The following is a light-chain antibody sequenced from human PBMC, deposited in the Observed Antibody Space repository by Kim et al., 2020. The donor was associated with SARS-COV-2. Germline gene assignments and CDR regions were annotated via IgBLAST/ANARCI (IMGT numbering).Light chain of an antibody. J-gene: IGLJ3*02. Sequence: PGQTARIACSGDALPKQYAYWFQQKPGQAPVVVIYEDTERPSGIPERFSGSTSGTTVTLTISGVQAEDEADYYCQSADSSDTFWVFGGGTQLTVL. CDR1: ALPKQY. V-gene: IGLV3-25*03. CDR2: EDT. CDR3: QSADSSDTFWV.